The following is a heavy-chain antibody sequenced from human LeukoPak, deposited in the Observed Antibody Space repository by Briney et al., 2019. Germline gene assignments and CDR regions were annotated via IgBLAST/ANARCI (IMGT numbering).Heavy chain of an antibody. V-gene: IGHV3-74*01. CDR2: INSDGSST. Sequence: SGGSLRLSCAGSGFNFSSFWMHWVRQAPGKGLVWVSRINSDGSSTRYADAVKGRFTISRDNAKNTLYLQMNSLRAEDTAVYYCASITALATIGGDWGQGTLVTVSS. CDR3: ASITALATIGGD. D-gene: IGHD6-13*01. CDR1: GFNFSSFW. J-gene: IGHJ4*02.